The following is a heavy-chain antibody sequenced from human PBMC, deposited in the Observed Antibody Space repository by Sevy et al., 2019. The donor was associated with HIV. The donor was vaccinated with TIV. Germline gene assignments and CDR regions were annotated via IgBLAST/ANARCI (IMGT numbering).Heavy chain of an antibody. D-gene: IGHD3-16*01. CDR2: ISSSGSTI. J-gene: IGHJ4*02. Sequence: GGSLRLSCAASGFTFSDYYMSWIRQAPGKGLEWVSYISSSGSTIYYADPVKGRFTISRDNAKNSLYLQMNSLRAEDTAVYYCARDVRRLGELFPYYYWGQGTLVTVSS. V-gene: IGHV3-11*01. CDR3: ARDVRRLGELFPYYY. CDR1: GFTFSDYY.